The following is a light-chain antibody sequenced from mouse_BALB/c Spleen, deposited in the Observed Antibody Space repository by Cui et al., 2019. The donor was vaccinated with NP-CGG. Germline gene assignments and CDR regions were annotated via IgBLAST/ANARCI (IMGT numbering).Light chain of an antibody. V-gene: IGLV1*01. CDR1: TRTVTTSNY. J-gene: IGLJ1*01. CDR3: ALWYSNHWV. Sequence: QAFETQLSPLTTSPGETVTRTCRSSTRTVTTSNYANWVQEKPNHLFTGLIGGTNNRTPGVPARFSGSLIGDKAARTITGAQTEDEAIYFCALWYSNHWVFGGGTKLTVL. CDR2: GTN.